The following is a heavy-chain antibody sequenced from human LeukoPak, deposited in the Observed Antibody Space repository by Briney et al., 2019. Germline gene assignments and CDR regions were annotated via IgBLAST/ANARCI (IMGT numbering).Heavy chain of an antibody. V-gene: IGHV1-2*02. CDR1: GYTFTGYY. CDR3: ARETGYCSGGSCSDY. J-gene: IGHJ4*02. Sequence: GASVKVSCKASGYTFTGYYMHWVRQAPGQGLEWMGWINPNSGGTNYAQKFQGRVTMTRDTSISTAYMELSRLRSDDTAVYYCARETGYCSGGSCSDYWGQGTLVTVSP. D-gene: IGHD2-15*01. CDR2: INPNSGGT.